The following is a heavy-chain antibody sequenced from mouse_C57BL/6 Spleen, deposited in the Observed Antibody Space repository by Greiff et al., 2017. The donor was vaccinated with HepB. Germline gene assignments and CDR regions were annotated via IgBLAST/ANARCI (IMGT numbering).Heavy chain of an antibody. V-gene: IGHV3-6*01. CDR3: ARDQLRSVAGFAY. CDR2: ISYDGSN. Sequence: EVKLMESGPGLVKPSQSLSLTCSVTGYSITSGYYWNWIRQFPGNKLEWMCYISYDGSNNYNPSLKNRISITRDTSKNQFFLKLNSVTTEDTATYYCARDQLRSVAGFAYWGQGTLVTVSA. J-gene: IGHJ3*01. D-gene: IGHD1-1*01. CDR1: GYSITSGYY.